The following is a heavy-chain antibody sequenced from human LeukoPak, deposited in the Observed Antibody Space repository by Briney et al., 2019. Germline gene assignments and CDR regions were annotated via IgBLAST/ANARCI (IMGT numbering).Heavy chain of an antibody. CDR3: ARPQGGDAFDI. Sequence: PGGSLRLSCAASGFTFDDYAMHWVRQAPGKGLEWVSGISWNSGSIGYADSVKGRFTISRDNAKNSLYLQMNSLRAEGTALYYCARPQGGDAFDIWGQGTMVTVSS. CDR2: ISWNSGSI. J-gene: IGHJ3*02. CDR1: GFTFDDYA. D-gene: IGHD3-16*01. V-gene: IGHV3-9*01.